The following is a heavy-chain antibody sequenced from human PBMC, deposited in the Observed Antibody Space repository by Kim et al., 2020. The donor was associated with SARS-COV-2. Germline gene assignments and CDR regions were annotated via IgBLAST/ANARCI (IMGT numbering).Heavy chain of an antibody. CDR1: GFTFSNYA. J-gene: IGHJ4*02. CDR3: VKLRADY. Sequence: GGSLRLSCAASGFTFSNYAMTWVRQAPGKGLEWVSTISASGGKTYYADSVKGRFTISRDNSKNTLYLQMNKLRADDTALYYCVKLRADYWGQGTLVTVSS. V-gene: IGHV3-23*01. CDR2: ISASGGKT. D-gene: IGHD3-10*01.